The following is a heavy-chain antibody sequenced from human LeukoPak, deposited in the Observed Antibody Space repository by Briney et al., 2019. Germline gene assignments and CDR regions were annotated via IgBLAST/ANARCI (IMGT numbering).Heavy chain of an antibody. Sequence: GGSLRLSCAASGFTFRSYWMSWVRQAPGKGLEWVATIKQEGSEKYYVDSVKGRFTISRDNAKNSLYLQMNSLRAEDTAVYYCAREYYYGSGSYYNGYWGQGTLVTVSS. CDR1: GFTFRSYW. V-gene: IGHV3-7*04. D-gene: IGHD3-10*01. CDR3: AREYYYGSGSYYNGY. CDR2: IKQEGSEK. J-gene: IGHJ4*02.